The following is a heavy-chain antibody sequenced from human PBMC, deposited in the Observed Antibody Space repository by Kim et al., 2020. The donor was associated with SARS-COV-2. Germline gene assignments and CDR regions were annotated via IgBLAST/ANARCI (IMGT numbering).Heavy chain of an antibody. CDR2: ISGSGDRT. CDR3: AKTDCSDVGCRVRDY. V-gene: IGHV3-23*01. J-gene: IGHJ4*02. D-gene: IGHD3-10*02. Sequence: GGSLRLSCAASGFSFSNYAMAWVRQAPGNVLEWVSTISGSGDRTSYPDSVKGLFTIFRDNSKNMLYLQMNSLRVEDTAVYYCAKTDCSDVGCRVRDYWGQGTLVTVSS. CDR1: GFSFSNYA.